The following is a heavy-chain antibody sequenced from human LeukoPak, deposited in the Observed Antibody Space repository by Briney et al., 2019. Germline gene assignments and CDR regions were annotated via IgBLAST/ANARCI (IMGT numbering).Heavy chain of an antibody. CDR2: IYTSGST. D-gene: IGHD3-10*01. V-gene: IGHV4-4*07. J-gene: IGHJ5*02. CDR1: GGSISSYY. Sequence: PSETLSLTCTVSGGSISSYYWSWIRQPAGKGLEWIGRIYTSGSTNYNPSLKSRVTMSVETSKNQFSLKLSSVTAADTAVYYCAREITGGYYGSGSYSWFDPWGQGTLVTVSS. CDR3: AREITGGYYGSGSYSWFDP.